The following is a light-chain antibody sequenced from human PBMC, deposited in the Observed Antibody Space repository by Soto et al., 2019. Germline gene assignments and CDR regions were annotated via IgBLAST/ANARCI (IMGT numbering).Light chain of an antibody. Sequence: ETVLTQSPATLSLSPGERATLSCRVSQSVGNYLAWSQQKPGQAPRLLIYDPSMGAAGIPARFSGSGSGTDFTLTISSLEPEDFAVYHCQQRTNWPPTFGGGTKVEIK. CDR3: QQRTNWPPT. CDR1: QSVGNY. V-gene: IGKV3-11*01. J-gene: IGKJ4*01. CDR2: DPS.